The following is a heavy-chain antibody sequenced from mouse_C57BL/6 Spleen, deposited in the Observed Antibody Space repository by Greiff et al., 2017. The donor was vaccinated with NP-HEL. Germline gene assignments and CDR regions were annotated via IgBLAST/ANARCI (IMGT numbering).Heavy chain of an antibody. J-gene: IGHJ3*01. CDR3: TETARLGFAY. CDR1: GFTFSNYW. D-gene: IGHD3-2*01. V-gene: IGHV6-3*01. Sequence: DVKLQESGGGLVQPGGSMKLSCVASGFTFSNYWMNWVRQSPEKGLEWVAQIRLKSDNYATHYAESVKGRFTISRDDSKSSVYLQMNNLRAEDTGIYYCTETARLGFAYWGQGTLVTVSA. CDR2: IRLKSDNYAT.